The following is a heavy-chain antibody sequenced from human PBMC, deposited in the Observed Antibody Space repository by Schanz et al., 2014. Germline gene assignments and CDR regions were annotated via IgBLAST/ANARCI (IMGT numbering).Heavy chain of an antibody. V-gene: IGHV3-48*01. D-gene: IGHD1-26*01. CDR3: ARGGSGSHYRLDY. Sequence: EVHLVESGGGLAQPGGSLRLSCAASGITFSSHSFNWVRQAPGKGLEWISYITYNGGTIYYADSVKGRFTISRDNAKNSLYLQMNSLRAEDTGLYFCARGGSGSHYRLDYWGQGTLVTVSS. J-gene: IGHJ4*02. CDR2: ITYNGGTI. CDR1: GITFSSHS.